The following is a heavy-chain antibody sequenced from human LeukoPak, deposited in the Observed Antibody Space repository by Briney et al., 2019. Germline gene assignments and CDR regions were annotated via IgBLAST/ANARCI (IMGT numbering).Heavy chain of an antibody. CDR3: ATETIGRHYDY. J-gene: IGHJ4*02. CDR2: IGPTGTDR. V-gene: IGHV3-21*01. CDR1: GFTFSSCG. Sequence: GESLRLSCAASGFTFSSCGFNWVRQAPGKGLEWVSSIGPTGTDRYYADSVRGRFTISRDNAKNSMYLQMDSLRDEDTAVYYCATETIGRHYDYWGQGTLLTVSS. D-gene: IGHD1-14*01.